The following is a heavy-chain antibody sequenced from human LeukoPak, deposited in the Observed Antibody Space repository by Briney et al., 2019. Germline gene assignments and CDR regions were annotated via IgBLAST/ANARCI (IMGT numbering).Heavy chain of an antibody. CDR2: TRFDGKNK. CDR3: AKNAGYSYGLYYFDY. V-gene: IGHV3-30*02. CDR1: GFTFSRYG. Sequence: GGSLRLSCAASGFTFSRYGMHWVRQAPGKGLEWVSFTRFDGKNKYYADSVKGRFTISRDNSKNTVHLQMDSLRAEDSAVCHCAKNAGYSYGLYYFDYWGQGTLVTVSS. D-gene: IGHD5-18*01. J-gene: IGHJ4*02.